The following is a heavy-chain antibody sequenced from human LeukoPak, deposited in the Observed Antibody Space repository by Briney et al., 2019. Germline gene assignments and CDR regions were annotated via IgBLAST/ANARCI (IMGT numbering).Heavy chain of an antibody. CDR2: ISSSSSYI. V-gene: IGHV3-21*01. CDR3: ARDGPVSHFDY. D-gene: IGHD2-8*01. Sequence: KAGGSLRLSCAASGFTFSSYSMNWVRQAPGKGLEWVSSISSSSSYIYYADSVKGRITISRDNAKNSLYLQMNSLRAEDTAVYYCARDGPVSHFDYWGQGTLVTVSS. CDR1: GFTFSSYS. J-gene: IGHJ4*02.